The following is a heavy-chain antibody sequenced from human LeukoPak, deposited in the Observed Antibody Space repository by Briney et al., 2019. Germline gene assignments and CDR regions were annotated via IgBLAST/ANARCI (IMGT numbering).Heavy chain of an antibody. D-gene: IGHD5/OR15-5a*01. CDR1: GFTFSSYA. V-gene: IGHV3-23*01. Sequence: GGSLRLSCAASGFTFSSYAMSWVRQAPGKGLEWVSAISGSGGSTYYADSVKGRFTISRDNSNNILYLHMSGLRPEDTALYFCAKRGSFYRRQTSYGDSFDVWGQGTMVTVSS. CDR3: AKRGSFYRRQTSYGDSFDV. J-gene: IGHJ3*01. CDR2: ISGSGGST.